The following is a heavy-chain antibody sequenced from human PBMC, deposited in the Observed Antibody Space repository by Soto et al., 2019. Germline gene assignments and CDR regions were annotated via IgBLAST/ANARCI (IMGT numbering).Heavy chain of an antibody. CDR1: GFTFSNVW. D-gene: IGHD6-19*01. CDR2: IKSETDGATK. Sequence: EVQLVESGGGLVKPGRSLRLSCTASGFTFSNVWMSWVRQAPGKGLEWVGRIKSETDGATKDYAAPVKGRFAISRDDSKNTVYLQMNSLKTEDNGVYDCSTIRVGVGGWVMPWGQGTLVTVSS. CDR3: STIRVGVGGWVMP. J-gene: IGHJ4*02. V-gene: IGHV3-15*01.